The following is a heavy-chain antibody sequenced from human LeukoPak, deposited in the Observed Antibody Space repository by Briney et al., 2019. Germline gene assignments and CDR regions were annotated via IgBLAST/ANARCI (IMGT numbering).Heavy chain of an antibody. D-gene: IGHD1-26*01. CDR2: ISYDGSNK. V-gene: IGHV3-30-3*01. Sequence: GGSLRLSCAASGFTFSSYAMHWVRQAPGKGLEWVAVISYDGSNKYYADSVKGRFTISRDNSKNTLYLQMNSLKTEDTAVYYCTTGGLFAAYSGSYRWWGQGTLVIVSS. J-gene: IGHJ4*02. CDR3: TTGGLFAAYSGSYRW. CDR1: GFTFSSYA.